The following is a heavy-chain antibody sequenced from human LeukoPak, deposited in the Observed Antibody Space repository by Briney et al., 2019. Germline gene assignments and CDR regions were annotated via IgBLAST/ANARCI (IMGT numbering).Heavy chain of an antibody. CDR2: ISSSSSYI. CDR1: GFTFSSYS. V-gene: IGHV3-21*01. D-gene: IGHD1-7*01. Sequence: AGGSLRLSCAASGFTFSSYSMNWVRQAPGKGLEWVSCISSSSSYIYYADSVKGRFTISRDNAKNSLYLQMNSLRAEATAVYYCARAHNWKYGSFDFWGQGTLVTVSS. J-gene: IGHJ4*02. CDR3: ARAHNWKYGSFDF.